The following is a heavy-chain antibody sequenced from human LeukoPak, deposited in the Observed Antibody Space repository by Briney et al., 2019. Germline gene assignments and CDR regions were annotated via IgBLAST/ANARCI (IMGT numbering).Heavy chain of an antibody. Sequence: SETLSLTCTVSGGSISSYYWSWIRQPAGKGLEWIGRIYTSGSTNYNPSLKSRVTMSVDTSKNQFSLKLSSVTAADTAVYYCARDHGFWSGYYTNWFDPWGQGTLVTVSS. J-gene: IGHJ5*02. CDR1: GGSISSYY. D-gene: IGHD3-3*01. CDR3: ARDHGFWSGYYTNWFDP. CDR2: IYTSGST. V-gene: IGHV4-4*07.